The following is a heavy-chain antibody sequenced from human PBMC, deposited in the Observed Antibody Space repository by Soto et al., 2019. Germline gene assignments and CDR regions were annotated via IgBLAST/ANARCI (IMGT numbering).Heavy chain of an antibody. CDR2: IWYDGSNK. CDR1: GFTFSSYG. D-gene: IGHD3-16*02. CDR3: ARDWVWGRLGELSFEIDY. J-gene: IGHJ4*02. Sequence: QVQLVESGGGVVQPGRSLRLSCAASGFTFSSYGMHWVRQAPGKGLEWVAVIWYDGSNKYYADSVKGRFTISRDNSKNTLXLQMNSLRAEDTAVYYCARDWVWGRLGELSFEIDYWGQGTLVTVSS. V-gene: IGHV3-33*01.